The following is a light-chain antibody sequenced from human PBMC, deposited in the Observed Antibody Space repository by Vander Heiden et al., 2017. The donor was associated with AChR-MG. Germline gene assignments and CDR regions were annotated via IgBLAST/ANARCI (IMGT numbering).Light chain of an antibody. CDR3: QQYNNWPPKVT. CDR1: QSVSSN. CDR2: GAS. J-gene: IGKJ2*01. Sequence: EIVMTQSQATLSVSPGERATLSCRASQSVSSNLAWYQQKPGQAPRLLIYGASTRATGIPARFSGSGSGTEFTLTISSLQSEDFAVYYCQQYNNWPPKVTFGQGTKLEIK. V-gene: IGKV3-15*01.